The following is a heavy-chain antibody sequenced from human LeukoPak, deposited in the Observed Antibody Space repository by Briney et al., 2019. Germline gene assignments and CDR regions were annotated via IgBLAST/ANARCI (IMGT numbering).Heavy chain of an antibody. Sequence: SQTLSLTCTVSGGSISSGGYYWSWIRQPPGKGLEWIGYIYHSGSTYYNPSLKSRVTISVDRSKNQFSLKLSSVTAADTAAYYCARGPPGDHPYFDYWGQGTLVTVSS. J-gene: IGHJ4*02. CDR3: ARGPPGDHPYFDY. CDR1: GGSISSGGYY. D-gene: IGHD7-27*01. V-gene: IGHV4-30-2*01. CDR2: IYHSGST.